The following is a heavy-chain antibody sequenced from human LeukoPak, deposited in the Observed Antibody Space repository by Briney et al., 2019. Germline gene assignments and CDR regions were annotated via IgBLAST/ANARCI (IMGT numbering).Heavy chain of an antibody. CDR1: GCTFTDYY. CDR3: ATGDRITMIVVVPFQH. CDR2: VYPEDGET. V-gene: IGHV1-69-2*01. J-gene: IGHJ1*01. Sequence: ASVKISCKVSGCTFTDYYMHWVQQAPGKGVEWMGLVYPEDGETIYAEKFQGRVTITADTSTDTAYMELSSLRSEDTAVYYCATGDRITMIVVVPFQHWGQGTLVTVSS. D-gene: IGHD3-22*01.